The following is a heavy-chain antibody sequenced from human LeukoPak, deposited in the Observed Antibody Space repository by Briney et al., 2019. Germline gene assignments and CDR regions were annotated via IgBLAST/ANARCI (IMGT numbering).Heavy chain of an antibody. CDR3: TRRRGGWGEGEFDF. V-gene: IGHV4-4*09. CDR1: GGSISGVY. D-gene: IGHD3-16*01. J-gene: IGHJ4*02. CDR2: IHTSGST. Sequence: SETLSLTCTVSGGSISGVYWNWIRQPPRKGLEWVGYIHTSGSTSFNPSLRSRLSFSIDTSKNQVSLRLSSVTATDTAVYYCTRRRGGWGEGEFDFWGQGIPVTVST.